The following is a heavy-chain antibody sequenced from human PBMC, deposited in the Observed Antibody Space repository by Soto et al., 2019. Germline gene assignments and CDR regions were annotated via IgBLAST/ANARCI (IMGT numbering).Heavy chain of an antibody. CDR1: GYTFTSYW. V-gene: IGHV5-51*01. CDR3: ASPSSDVFRKVDYFDH. Sequence: PGESLKISCKGSGYTFTSYWIAWVRQMPGKGLEWMGIIYPGDSDTRYSPSFQGQVTISADKSSSTAYLQWSSLKASDTAMYYCASPSSDVFRKVDYFDHWGQGTLVTAPQ. CDR2: IYPGDSDT. J-gene: IGHJ4*02. D-gene: IGHD3-10*01.